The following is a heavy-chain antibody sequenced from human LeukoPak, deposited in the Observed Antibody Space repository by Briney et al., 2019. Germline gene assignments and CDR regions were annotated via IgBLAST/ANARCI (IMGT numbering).Heavy chain of an antibody. J-gene: IGHJ3*02. Sequence: GRSLRLSCAASGFTFSSYAMHWVRQAPGKGLEWVAVISYDGSNKYYADSVKGRFTISRDNSKNTLYLQMNSLRAEDTAVYYCARGPSPSYFLNAFDIWGQGTMVTVSS. CDR1: GFTFSSYA. V-gene: IGHV3-30*14. D-gene: IGHD3-10*01. CDR2: ISYDGSNK. CDR3: ARGPSPSYFLNAFDI.